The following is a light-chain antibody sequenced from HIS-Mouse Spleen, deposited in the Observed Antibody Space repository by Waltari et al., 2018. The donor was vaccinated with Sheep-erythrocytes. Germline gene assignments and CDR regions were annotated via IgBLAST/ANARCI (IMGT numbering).Light chain of an antibody. Sequence: SYELTQPPSVSVSPGQTARITCSGDALPKQYAYWYQQKSGQAPVLVIYEDSKRPAGIPESFSGSSAGTMATLNISGAQVEEEADYYCYSTDSSGNHRVFGGGTKLTVL. CDR3: YSTDSSGNHRV. J-gene: IGLJ2*01. CDR1: ALPKQY. CDR2: EDS. V-gene: IGLV3-10*01.